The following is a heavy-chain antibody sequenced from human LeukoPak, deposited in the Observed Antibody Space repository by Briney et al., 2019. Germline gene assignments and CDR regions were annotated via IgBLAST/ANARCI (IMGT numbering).Heavy chain of an antibody. CDR1: GFIFRSYW. V-gene: IGHV3-7*01. D-gene: IGHD3-9*01. CDR3: ARGLVPPDY. Sequence: GGSLRLSCAASGFIFRSYWMSWVRQAPGKGLEWVAKIKEDGSEKYYVDSVKGRFTISRDNAKNSLYLQMSSLRAEDTAVYYCARGLVPPDYWGQGTLVTVSS. J-gene: IGHJ4*02. CDR2: IKEDGSEK.